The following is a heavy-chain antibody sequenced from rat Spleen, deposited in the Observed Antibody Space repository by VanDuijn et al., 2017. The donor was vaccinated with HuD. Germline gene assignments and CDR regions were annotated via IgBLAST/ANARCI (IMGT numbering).Heavy chain of an antibody. CDR2: ISTSSGT. V-gene: IGHV5-62*01. D-gene: IGHD1-11*01. CDR3: ARDPSNYGGFRFDY. Sequence: AVQLVESGGDLLQPGKSLRLSCSASGFTFSSYGMHWIRQGPGRGLDCVAYISTSSGTVYADPVKERFTISRDNAKNTLYLQLNSLKSEDTAIYYCARDPSNYGGFRFDYWGQGVMVIVSS. CDR1: GFTFSSYG. J-gene: IGHJ2*01.